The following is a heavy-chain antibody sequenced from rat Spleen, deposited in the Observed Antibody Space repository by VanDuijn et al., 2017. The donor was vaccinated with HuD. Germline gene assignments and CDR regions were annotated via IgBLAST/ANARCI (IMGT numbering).Heavy chain of an antibody. J-gene: IGHJ2*01. CDR2: ISYSGST. CDR1: GYSITSNY. D-gene: IGHD1-12*01. CDR3: ARGGSSYVMDA. V-gene: IGHV3-1*01. Sequence: EVQLQESGPGLVKPSQSLSLTCSVTGYSITSNYWGWIRKFPGNKMEWIGHISYSGSTSYNPSLKSRISITRDTSKNQFFLELNSVTLEDTATYYCARGGSSYVMDAWGQGVMVTVSS.